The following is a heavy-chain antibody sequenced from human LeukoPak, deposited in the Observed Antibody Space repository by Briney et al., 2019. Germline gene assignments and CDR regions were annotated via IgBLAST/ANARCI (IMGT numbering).Heavy chain of an antibody. J-gene: IGHJ4*02. CDR3: ARGYCTNGVCRTFDI. D-gene: IGHD2-8*01. CDR2: IIPIFGTA. CDR1: GGTFSSYA. Sequence: SVKVSCKASGGTFSSYAISWVRQAPGQGLEWMGGIIPIFGTANYAQKFQGRVTITADEFTSTAYMELSSLRSEDTAVYYCARGYCTNGVCRTFDIWGQGTLVTVSS. V-gene: IGHV1-69*01.